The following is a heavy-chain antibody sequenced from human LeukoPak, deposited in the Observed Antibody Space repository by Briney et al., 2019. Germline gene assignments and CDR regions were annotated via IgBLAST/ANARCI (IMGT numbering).Heavy chain of an antibody. CDR2: FDVVDGKT. Sequence: ASVKVSCKVSGYTLTELSIHWVRQAPGKGLEWMGAFDVVDGKTTYAQKFQGRVTMTEDTSTDTAYMELTSLISEDTAVYYCTTPPRYYYYYMDVWGKGTTVTVSS. CDR3: TTPPRYYYYYMDV. V-gene: IGHV1-24*01. CDR1: GYTLTELS. J-gene: IGHJ6*03.